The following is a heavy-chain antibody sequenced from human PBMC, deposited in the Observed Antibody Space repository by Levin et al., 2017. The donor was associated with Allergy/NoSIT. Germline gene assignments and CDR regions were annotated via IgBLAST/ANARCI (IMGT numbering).Heavy chain of an antibody. CDR2: IDWDDDK. D-gene: IGHD7-27*01. Sequence: QTLSLTCTFSGFSLSTSVICVTWIRQPPGKALEWLALIDWDDDKYYSTSLKTRLTISKDTSKNQVVLTMTNMDPVDTATYYCARTYGDSGYFDYWGQGTLVTVSS. CDR1: GFSLSTSVIC. J-gene: IGHJ4*02. V-gene: IGHV2-70*01. CDR3: ARTYGDSGYFDY.